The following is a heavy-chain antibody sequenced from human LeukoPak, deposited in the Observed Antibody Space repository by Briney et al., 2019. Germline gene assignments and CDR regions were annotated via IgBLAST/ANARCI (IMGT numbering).Heavy chain of an antibody. V-gene: IGHV3-30*03. Sequence: PGRSLRLSCAVSGFRFNSHHMHWVGQAPNKGLEWVAVSPLDRSSPSHAASVNGRFTVSRDNSKDMLFLHMDSLRVDDTAIYYCARQSLDASGLDHWGQGVLVTVSS. CDR1: GFRFNSHH. J-gene: IGHJ4*02. CDR2: SPLDRSSP. D-gene: IGHD2-8*02. CDR3: ARQSLDASGLDH.